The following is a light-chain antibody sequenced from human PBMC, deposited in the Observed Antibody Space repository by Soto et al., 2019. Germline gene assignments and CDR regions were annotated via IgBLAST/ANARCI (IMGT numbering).Light chain of an antibody. V-gene: IGKV1-39*01. CDR3: QQSYTTPRT. J-gene: IGKJ1*01. Sequence: IQMTQSPSSLSASVGDRVIITCRASQSISILLNWYQQKPGKAPQLLIHGASTLQSGAPSGFSGGGSGTNFTLTISHLQPEDFATYYCQQSYTTPRTFGQGTKV. CDR2: GAS. CDR1: QSISIL.